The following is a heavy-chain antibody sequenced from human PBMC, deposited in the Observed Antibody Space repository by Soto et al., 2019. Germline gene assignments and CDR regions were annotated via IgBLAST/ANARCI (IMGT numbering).Heavy chain of an antibody. J-gene: IGHJ2*01. CDR1: GFTFSSYA. CDR3: ARPLWRDDYNWGYFDL. D-gene: IGHD4-4*01. Sequence: QVQLVESGGGVGQPGRSLRLSCAASGFTFSSYAMHWVRQAPGKGLEWVAVISYDGSNKYYADSLKGRFTISRDNPKNTLYLQMNSLRTEDTAVYYCARPLWRDDYNWGYFDLWGRGTLVTVSS. V-gene: IGHV3-30-3*01. CDR2: ISYDGSNK.